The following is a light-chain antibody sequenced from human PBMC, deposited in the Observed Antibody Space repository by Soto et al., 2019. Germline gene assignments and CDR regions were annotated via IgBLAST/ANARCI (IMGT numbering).Light chain of an antibody. Sequence: QSVLTQPPSASGTPGQRVTISCSGRSSNIESNYVYWYQQFPGTAPKLLIYRNNQRPSGVPDRFSGSKTGTSASLAISVLRSEDEADYHCATWDDSLSGKVFGGGTKLTVL. CDR2: RNN. J-gene: IGLJ2*01. CDR3: ATWDDSLSGKV. V-gene: IGLV1-47*01. CDR1: SSNIESNY.